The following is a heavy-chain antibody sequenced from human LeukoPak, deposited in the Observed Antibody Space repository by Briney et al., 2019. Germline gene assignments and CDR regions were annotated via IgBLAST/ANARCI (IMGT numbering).Heavy chain of an antibody. D-gene: IGHD5-24*01. CDR3: AKQFVDI. J-gene: IGHJ5*02. Sequence: GGSLRLSCAASGFTFTSYAMNWVRQAPGKGLEWVSSISRGGDSTYYADSVKGRFTISRDNSRNILHLQMSSLRAEDTAIYYCAKQFVDIWGQGTLVIVSS. V-gene: IGHV3-23*01. CDR2: ISRGGDST. CDR1: GFTFTSYA.